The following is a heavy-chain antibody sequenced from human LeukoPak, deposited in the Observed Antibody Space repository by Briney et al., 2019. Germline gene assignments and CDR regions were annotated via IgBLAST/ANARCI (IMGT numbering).Heavy chain of an antibody. CDR1: GGSISTYY. CDR3: ARDPGSGYFYFDP. CDR2: IYYSGST. Sequence: SETLSLTCTVSGGSISTYYWSWIRQPPGKGLEWIGYIYYSGSTNYNPSLKSRVTISVDTSKNQFSLRLSSLTAADTAVYYCARDPGSGYFYFDPWGQGTLVTVSS. D-gene: IGHD3-22*01. V-gene: IGHV4-59*01. J-gene: IGHJ5*02.